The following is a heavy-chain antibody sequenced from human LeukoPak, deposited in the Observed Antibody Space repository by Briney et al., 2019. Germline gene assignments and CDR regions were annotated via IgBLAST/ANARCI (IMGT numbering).Heavy chain of an antibody. CDR3: TTAGYSGYDSDY. D-gene: IGHD5-12*01. CDR2: ISSSGSTI. J-gene: IGHJ4*02. V-gene: IGHV3-11*01. Sequence: SGGSLRLSCAASGFTFSDYYMSWIRQAPGKGLEWVSYISSSGSTIYYADSVKGRFTISRDNAKNSLYLQMNSLRAEDTAAYYCTTAGYSGYDSDYWGQGTLVTVSS. CDR1: GFTFSDYY.